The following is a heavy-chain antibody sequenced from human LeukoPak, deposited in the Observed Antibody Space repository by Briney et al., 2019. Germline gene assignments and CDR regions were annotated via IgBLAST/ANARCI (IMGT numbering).Heavy chain of an antibody. CDR1: GFTFSSYS. CDR3: AGDGPYDYGDQIGIMDV. CDR2: ISSSSSYI. Sequence: GGSLRLSCAASGFTFSSYSMNWVRQAPGKGLEWVSSISSSSSYIYYADSVKGRFTISRDNAKNSLYLQMNSLRAEDTAVYYCAGDGPYDYGDQIGIMDVWGQGTTVTVSS. D-gene: IGHD4-17*01. V-gene: IGHV3-21*01. J-gene: IGHJ6*02.